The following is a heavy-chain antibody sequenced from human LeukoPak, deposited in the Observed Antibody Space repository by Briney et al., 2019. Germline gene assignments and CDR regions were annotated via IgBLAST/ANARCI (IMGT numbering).Heavy chain of an antibody. Sequence: SETLSLTCAVSGYSISSGYYWGWIRQPPGKGLEWIGSIYHSGSTYYNPSLKSRVTISVDTSKNQFSLELSSVAAADTAVYYCARSLGSFDYWGQGTLVTVSS. D-gene: IGHD7-27*01. CDR3: ARSLGSFDY. V-gene: IGHV4-38-2*01. CDR1: GYSISSGYY. CDR2: IYHSGST. J-gene: IGHJ4*02.